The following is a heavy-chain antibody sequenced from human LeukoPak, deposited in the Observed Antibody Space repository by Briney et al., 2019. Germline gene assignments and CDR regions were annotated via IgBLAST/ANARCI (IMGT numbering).Heavy chain of an antibody. CDR2: IYSGGST. J-gene: IGHJ4*02. CDR1: GFTVSSNY. Sequence: GGSLRLSCAASGFTVSSNYMSWVRQAPGKGLEWVSVIYSGGSTYYADSVKGRFTISRDNSKNTLYRQINSLRAEDTAVYYCARDSYCSSTSCGFDYWGQGTLVTVSS. V-gene: IGHV3-66*01. D-gene: IGHD2-2*01. CDR3: ARDSYCSSTSCGFDY.